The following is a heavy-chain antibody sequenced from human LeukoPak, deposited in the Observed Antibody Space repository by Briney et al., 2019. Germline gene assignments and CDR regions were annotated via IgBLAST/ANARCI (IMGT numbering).Heavy chain of an antibody. CDR3: ARGRGVHWLDY. CDR1: GGSISSGGYY. J-gene: IGHJ4*02. CDR2: INHSGST. D-gene: IGHD1-1*01. Sequence: SETLSLTCTVSGGSISSGGYYWSWIRQPPGKGLEWIGEINHSGSTNYNPSLKSRVTISVDTSKNQFSLKLSSVTAADTAVYYCARGRGVHWLDYWGQGTLVTVSS. V-gene: IGHV4-39*07.